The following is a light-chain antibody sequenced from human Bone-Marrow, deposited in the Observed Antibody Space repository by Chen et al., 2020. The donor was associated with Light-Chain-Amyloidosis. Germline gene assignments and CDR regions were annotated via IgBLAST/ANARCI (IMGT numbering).Light chain of an antibody. J-gene: IGLJ1*01. V-gene: IGLV2-14*01. CDR2: EVT. CDR1: SSDVGGDNH. CDR3: SSYTITNTLV. Sequence: QSALTQPASVSGSAGQSITISGTGTSSDVGGDNHVSWYQQYPDKAPKLLIYEVTNRPSWVPDRFSGSKSDNTASLTISGLQTEDEADYFCSSYTITNTLVFGSGTRVTVL.